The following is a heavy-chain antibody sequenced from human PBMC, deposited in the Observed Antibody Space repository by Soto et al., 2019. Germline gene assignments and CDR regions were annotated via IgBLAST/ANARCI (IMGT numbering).Heavy chain of an antibody. CDR1: GGSISSSSYY. CDR2: IYYSGST. D-gene: IGHD2-2*02. CDR3: ARQMRGYCSSTSCYTFDF. J-gene: IGHJ4*02. Sequence: SETLSLTCTVSGGSISSSSYYWGWIRHPPGKGLEWIGSIYYSGSTYYNPSLKSRVTISVDTSKNQFSLKLSSVTAADTAVYYCARQMRGYCSSTSCYTFDFWGQGTLVTVSS. V-gene: IGHV4-39*01.